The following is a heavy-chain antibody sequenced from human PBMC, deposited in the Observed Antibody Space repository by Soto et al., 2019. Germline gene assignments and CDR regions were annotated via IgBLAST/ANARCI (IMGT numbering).Heavy chain of an antibody. D-gene: IGHD5-18*01. V-gene: IGHV1-18*04. CDR3: ARDAAENVDTAMVTVYYYGMDV. CDR1: GYTFTSYG. CDR2: ISAYNGNT. Sequence: QVQLVQSGAEVKKPGASVKVSCKASGYTFTSYGISWVRQAPGQGLEWMGWISAYNGNTNYAQKLQGRVTMTTDTATSTAYMELRSLRSDDTAVYYCARDAAENVDTAMVTVYYYGMDVWGQGTTVTVSS. J-gene: IGHJ6*02.